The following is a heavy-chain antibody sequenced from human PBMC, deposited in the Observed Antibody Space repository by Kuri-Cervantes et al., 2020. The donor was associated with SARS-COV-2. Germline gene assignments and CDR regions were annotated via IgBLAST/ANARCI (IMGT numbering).Heavy chain of an antibody. Sequence: ASVKVSCKASGYTFTDYYMHWVRQAPGQGLEWMGWINPNSGGTNYAQKFQGWVAMTRDTSLSTAYMELSRLRSDDTAVYYCARGGGVRGLMVLFQWRGAGPLDFWGQGTLVTDSS. J-gene: IGHJ4*02. V-gene: IGHV1-2*04. CDR2: INPNSGGT. D-gene: IGHD3-10*01. CDR3: ARGGGVRGLMVLFQWRGAGPLDF. CDR1: GYTFTDYY.